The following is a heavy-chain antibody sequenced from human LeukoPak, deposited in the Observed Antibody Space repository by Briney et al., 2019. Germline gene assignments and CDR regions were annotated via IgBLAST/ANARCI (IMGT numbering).Heavy chain of an antibody. D-gene: IGHD6-19*01. CDR3: ARVKRVAVAEYYYYYGLDV. CDR1: GGSICSNY. J-gene: IGHJ6*02. CDR2: ISNRGST. V-gene: IGHV4-59*01. Sequence: SETLSHTCRVSGGSICSNYWSWIPQPPREGLEWIGNISNRGSTNYNSYIESRVTISVDASKNQFSLKLRSVTAADTAVYYCARVKRVAVAEYYYYYGLDVWGQGTTVTVSS.